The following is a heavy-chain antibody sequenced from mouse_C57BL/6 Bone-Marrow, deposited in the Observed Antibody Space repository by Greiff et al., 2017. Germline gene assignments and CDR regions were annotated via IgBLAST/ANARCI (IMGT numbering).Heavy chain of an antibody. CDR1: GYTFTDYY. D-gene: IGHD3-1*01. CDR3: ARFSGSMDY. V-gene: IGHV1-76*01. J-gene: IGHJ4*01. Sequence: VKLMESGAELVRPGASVKLSCKASGYTFTDYYINWVKQRPGQGLEWIARIYPGSGNTYYNEKFKGKATLTAEKSSSTAYMKLSSLTSEDSAVYFCARFSGSMDYWGQGTSVTVSS. CDR2: IYPGSGNT.